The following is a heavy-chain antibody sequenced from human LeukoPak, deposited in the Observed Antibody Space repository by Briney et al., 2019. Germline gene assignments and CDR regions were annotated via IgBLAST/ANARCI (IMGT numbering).Heavy chain of an antibody. V-gene: IGHV4-59*01. CDR3: ARHVDPNMSMYNWLDP. J-gene: IGHJ5*02. Sequence: PSETLSLTCTVSGCSISSYYWSWIRQPPGKGLEWIGYIYYTGSTNHNPSLKSRVTVSIDTSKNQFSLKLSSVTAADTAIYYCARHVDPNMSMYNWLDPWGRGTLVTVSS. CDR1: GCSISSYY. D-gene: IGHD2/OR15-2a*01. CDR2: IYYTGST.